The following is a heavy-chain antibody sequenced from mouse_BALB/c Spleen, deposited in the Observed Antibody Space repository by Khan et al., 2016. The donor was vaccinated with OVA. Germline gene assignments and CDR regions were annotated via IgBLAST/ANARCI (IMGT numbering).Heavy chain of an antibody. CDR1: GFTFSSFG. CDR2: ISSGSSTI. V-gene: IGHV5-17*02. Sequence: EVELVESGGGLVQPGGSRKLSCAASGFTFSSFGMHWVRQAPEKGLEWVAYISSGSSTIFFADTVKGRFTISRDNPKYTLFLQMTSLRSEDTAMYYCARSTSVVARAMDYWGQGTSVTVSS. D-gene: IGHD1-1*01. J-gene: IGHJ4*01. CDR3: ARSTSVVARAMDY.